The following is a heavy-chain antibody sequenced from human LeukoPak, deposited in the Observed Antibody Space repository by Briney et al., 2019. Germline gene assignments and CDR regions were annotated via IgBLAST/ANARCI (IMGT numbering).Heavy chain of an antibody. V-gene: IGHV6-1*01. CDR2: TYYRSKWYN. J-gene: IGHJ5*02. CDR3: VRGPYGSGISNWFDP. D-gene: IGHD3-10*01. CDR1: GDSVSSNSGT. Sequence: SQTLSLTCAISGDSVSSNSGTWHWIRQSPSRGLEWLGRTYYRSKWYNDYAVSVKSRITINPDTSKNQFSLKLTSVTAADTAVYYCVRGPYGSGISNWFDPWGQGTLVIVSS.